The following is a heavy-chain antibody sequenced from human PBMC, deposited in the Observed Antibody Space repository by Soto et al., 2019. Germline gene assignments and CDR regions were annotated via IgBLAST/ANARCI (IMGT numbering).Heavy chain of an antibody. V-gene: IGHV3-48*02. J-gene: IGHJ6*02. CDR3: ARVGLGLFGMDV. CDR2: ISGSSTI. Sequence: EVQLVESGGGLVQPGGSLRVSCAASGFTFSSYSINWVRQVPGKGLEWVSYISGSSTIYYADSVKGRFTISRDNAKNSLYLQMNSLRDEDTAVYYCARVGLGLFGMDVWGQGTTVTVSS. CDR1: GFTFSSYS. D-gene: IGHD3-16*01.